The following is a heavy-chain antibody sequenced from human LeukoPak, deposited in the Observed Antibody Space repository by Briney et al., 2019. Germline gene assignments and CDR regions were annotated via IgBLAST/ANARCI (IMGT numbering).Heavy chain of an antibody. CDR1: GVSFSGYY. D-gene: IGHD5-18*01. J-gene: IGHJ4*02. V-gene: IGHV4-34*01. CDR3: ASVNTASFDY. CDR2: INHSGST. Sequence: SETLSLTCAAYGVSFSGYYWSWIRQPPGKGLEWIGEINHSGSTNYNPSLKSRVTISVDTSKNQFSLKLSSVTAADTAVYYFASVNTASFDYWGQGTLVTVSS.